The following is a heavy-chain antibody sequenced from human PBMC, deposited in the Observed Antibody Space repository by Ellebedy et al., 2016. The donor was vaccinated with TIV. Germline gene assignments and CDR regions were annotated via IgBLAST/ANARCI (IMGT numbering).Heavy chain of an antibody. CDR3: ARGGRDQWLIDY. CDR1: RFTFSNYW. CDR2: INRDGSSA. Sequence: GESLKISCAASRFTFSNYWIHWVRQAPGKGLVWLSRINRDGSSANYADSVKGRFSISRHNSKNTLYVQMNSLRAEDTAVYYCARGGRDQWLIDYWGQGTLVTVSS. J-gene: IGHJ4*02. D-gene: IGHD6-19*01. V-gene: IGHV3-74*01.